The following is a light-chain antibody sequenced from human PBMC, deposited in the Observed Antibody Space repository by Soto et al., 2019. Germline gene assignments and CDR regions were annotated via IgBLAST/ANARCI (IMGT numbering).Light chain of an antibody. CDR3: SSYTTTSTPHV. CDR2: EVT. V-gene: IGLV2-14*01. J-gene: IGLJ1*01. Sequence: QSALAQPASVSGSPGQSITISCTGTSSDVGGYNYVSWYQQHPGKAPKLMIYEVTKRPSGVSDRFSGSKSGNTASLTISGLQAEDEADYYCSSYTTTSTPHVFGTGTKVTVL. CDR1: SSDVGGYNY.